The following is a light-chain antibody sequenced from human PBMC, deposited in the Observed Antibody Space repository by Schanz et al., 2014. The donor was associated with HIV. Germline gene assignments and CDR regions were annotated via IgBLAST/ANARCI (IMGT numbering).Light chain of an antibody. CDR3: QSYDSGLSGWV. Sequence: QSVLTQPPSASGTPGQRVTITCSGSNSNIGSNNAVNWYQQVPGTAPKLIIQASNQRPSGVPDRFSGSKSGTSASLAITGLQAEDEADYYCQSYDSGLSGWVFGGGTKLTVL. CDR2: ASN. CDR1: NSNIGSNNA. J-gene: IGLJ3*02. V-gene: IGLV1-44*01.